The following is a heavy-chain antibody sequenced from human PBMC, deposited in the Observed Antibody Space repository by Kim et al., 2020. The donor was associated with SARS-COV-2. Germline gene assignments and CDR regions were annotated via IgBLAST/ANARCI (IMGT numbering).Heavy chain of an antibody. CDR2: IWYDGSNK. Sequence: GGSLRLSCAASGFTFSSYGMHWVRQAPGKGLEWVAVIWYDGSNKYYADSVKGRFTISRDNSKNTLYLQMNSLRAEDTAVYYCARKGLDAGSSEYFQHWGQGTLVTVSS. J-gene: IGHJ1*01. CDR3: ARKGLDAGSSEYFQH. CDR1: GFTFSSYG. V-gene: IGHV3-33*01. D-gene: IGHD3-10*01.